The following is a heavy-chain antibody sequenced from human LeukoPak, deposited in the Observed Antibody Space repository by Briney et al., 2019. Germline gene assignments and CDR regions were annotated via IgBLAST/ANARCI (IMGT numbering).Heavy chain of an antibody. CDR2: IYYSGST. Sequence: SETLSLTCTVSGGSISSYYWSWLRQPPGKGLEGIGYIYYSGSTNYNPSLKSRVTISVATSKNQFSLKLSSVTAADTAVYYCARRGYAPKYYFDYWGQGTLVTVSS. D-gene: IGHD5-18*01. CDR3: ARRGYAPKYYFDY. V-gene: IGHV4-59*08. J-gene: IGHJ4*02. CDR1: GGSISSYY.